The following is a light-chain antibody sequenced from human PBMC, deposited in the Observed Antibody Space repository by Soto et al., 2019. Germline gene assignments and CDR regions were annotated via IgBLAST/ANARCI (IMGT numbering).Light chain of an antibody. Sequence: QSALTQPPSASGAPGQSVTISCTGTSSDVGGYNYVSGYQQHPGKAPKLMIYEVSKRPSGVPDRFSGSKSGNTSSLTVSGLQAEDEADYYCSSYAGTKNVFGTGTKVTV. V-gene: IGLV2-8*01. CDR2: EVS. J-gene: IGLJ1*01. CDR3: SSYAGTKNV. CDR1: SSDVGGYNY.